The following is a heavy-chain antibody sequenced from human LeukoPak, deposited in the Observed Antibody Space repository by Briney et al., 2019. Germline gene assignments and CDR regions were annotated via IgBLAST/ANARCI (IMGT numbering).Heavy chain of an antibody. D-gene: IGHD3-16*01. Sequence: PSETLSLTCSVSLGSINSDYWGWIRQPPGKGLEWIGSIYYSGSTYYNPSLKSRVTISVDTSKNQFSLKLSSVTAADTAVYYCASTWGSEDYWGQGTLVTVSS. CDR2: IYYSGST. CDR1: LGSINSDY. J-gene: IGHJ4*02. V-gene: IGHV4-39*01. CDR3: ASTWGSEDY.